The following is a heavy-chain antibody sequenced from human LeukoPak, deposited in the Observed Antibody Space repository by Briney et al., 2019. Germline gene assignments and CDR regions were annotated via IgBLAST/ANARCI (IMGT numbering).Heavy chain of an antibody. CDR2: ISGSGGGT. Sequence: PGGSLRLSCAASGFTFSSYAMSWVRQAPGKGLEWVSAISGSGGGTYYADSVKGRFTISRDNSKNTLYLQMNSLRAEDTAVYYCAKIVRGSGSYPQFDYWGQGTLVTVSS. CDR3: AKIVRGSGSYPQFDY. CDR1: GFTFSSYA. V-gene: IGHV3-23*01. J-gene: IGHJ4*02. D-gene: IGHD3-10*01.